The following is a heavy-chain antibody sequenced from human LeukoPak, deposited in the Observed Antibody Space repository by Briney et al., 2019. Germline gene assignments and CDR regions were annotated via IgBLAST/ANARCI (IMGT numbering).Heavy chain of an antibody. CDR2: FDPEDGET. D-gene: IGHD1-26*01. V-gene: IGHV1-24*01. Sequence: ASVKVSCKVSGYTLTELSMHWVRQAPGKGLEWMGGFDPEDGETIYARKFQGRVTMTEDTSTDTAYMELSSMRSEDTAVYYCATVGNGFYYFDYWGQGTLVTVSS. CDR1: GYTLTELS. CDR3: ATVGNGFYYFDY. J-gene: IGHJ4*02.